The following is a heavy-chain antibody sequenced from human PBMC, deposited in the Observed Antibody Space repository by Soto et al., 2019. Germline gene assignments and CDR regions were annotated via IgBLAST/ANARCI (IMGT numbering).Heavy chain of an antibody. CDR1: GFTFDDYT. CDR2: ITWDGGSS. V-gene: IGHV3-43*01. D-gene: IGHD1-1*01. J-gene: IGHJ4*01. Sequence: EVQLVESGGVVVQPGESLRVSCAASGFTFDDYTMHWVRQVPGKGLEWVSLITWDGGSSFYADSVRGRFTISRDSSKNSVLLQMDNLRTADTALYHCARARDGNNPLDYWGHGTLVTVSS. CDR3: ARARDGNNPLDY.